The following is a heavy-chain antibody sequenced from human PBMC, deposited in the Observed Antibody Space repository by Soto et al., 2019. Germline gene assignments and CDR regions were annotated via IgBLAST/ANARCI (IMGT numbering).Heavy chain of an antibody. CDR2: FDPEDGET. J-gene: IGHJ3*02. D-gene: IGHD3-22*01. CDR3: ATRTTYYYDSSGSLLSKDAFDI. CDR1: GYTLTELS. Sequence: ASVKVSCKVSGYTLTELSMHWVRQAPGKGLEWMGGFDPEDGETIYAQKFQGRVTMTEDTSTDTAYMELSSLRSEDTAVYYCATRTTYYYDSSGSLLSKDAFDIWGQGTMVTVSS. V-gene: IGHV1-24*01.